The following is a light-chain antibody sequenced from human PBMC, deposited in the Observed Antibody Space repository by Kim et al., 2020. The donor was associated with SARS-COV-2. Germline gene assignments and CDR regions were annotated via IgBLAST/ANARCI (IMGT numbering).Light chain of an antibody. CDR2: GKN. J-gene: IGLJ2*01. CDR1: SLRADY. V-gene: IGLV3-19*01. CDR3: NSRDSNDNVV. Sequence: VALGQTVRITCPGDSLRADYASWYQQKPGQAPILVIYGKNTRPSGIPDRFSGSTAGNTASLTITGTQAGDEADYYCNSRDSNDNVVFGGGTQLTVL.